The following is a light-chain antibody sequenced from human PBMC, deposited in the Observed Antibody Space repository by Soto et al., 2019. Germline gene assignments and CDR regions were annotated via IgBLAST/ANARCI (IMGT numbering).Light chain of an antibody. J-gene: IGKJ1*01. CDR2: AAS. V-gene: IGKV1-8*01. CDR3: QQYYPYPRT. CDR1: QGISSF. Sequence: IRMTQSPSSFSASTGDRVTITCRASQGISSFLAWYQQKSGKAPKLLMYAASTLQSGVPSRFSGSGSGTDFTLTISSLQSEDFATYYCQQYYPYPRTFGQGTKVDIK.